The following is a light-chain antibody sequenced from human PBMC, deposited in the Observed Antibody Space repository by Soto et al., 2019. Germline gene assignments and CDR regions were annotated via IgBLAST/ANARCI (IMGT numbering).Light chain of an antibody. CDR3: SSYTSTSTLYV. Sequence: QSALTQPASVSGSTGQSITISCTGNSSDVGGYNYVSWYRQHPGKAPKLMIYEVSNRPSGFSNRFSGSKSGNTASLTISGLQAEDEADYYCSSYTSTSTLYVFVTGTKVTVL. V-gene: IGLV2-14*01. CDR1: SSDVGGYNY. J-gene: IGLJ1*01. CDR2: EVS.